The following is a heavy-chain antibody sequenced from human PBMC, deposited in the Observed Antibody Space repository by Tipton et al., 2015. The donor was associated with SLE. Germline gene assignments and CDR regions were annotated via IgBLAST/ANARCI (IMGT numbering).Heavy chain of an antibody. Sequence: TLSLTCTVSGGSISSSSYYWGWIRQPPGKGLEWIGIIYYSGSTSYNPSLKTRVTISIDTSKNQFSLKLSSVTAADTAVYYCARSITIFWSGRGYFDYWGQGTLVNVSS. CDR2: IYYSGST. J-gene: IGHJ4*02. CDR3: ARSITIFWSGRGYFDY. CDR1: GGSISSSSYY. D-gene: IGHD3-3*01. V-gene: IGHV4-39*07.